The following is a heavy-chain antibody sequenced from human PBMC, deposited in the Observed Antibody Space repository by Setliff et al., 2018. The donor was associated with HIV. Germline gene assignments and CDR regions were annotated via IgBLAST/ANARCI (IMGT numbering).Heavy chain of an antibody. CDR1: GFTFSNSW. CDR2: IKKDGSDK. V-gene: IGHV3-7*01. D-gene: IGHD4-17*01. CDR3: AREIRAGDYPPYNYYFYMDV. J-gene: IGHJ6*03. Sequence: GGSLRLSCAASGFTFSNSWMTWVRQAPGKGLEWVANIKKDGSDKFYVDSVKGRFTISRDNAKNSLFLQMNSLRAEDTALYYCAREIRAGDYPPYNYYFYMDVWGKGTTVTVSS.